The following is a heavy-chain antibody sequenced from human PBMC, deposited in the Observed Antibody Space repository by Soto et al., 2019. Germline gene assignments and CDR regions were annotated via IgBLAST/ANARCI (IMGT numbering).Heavy chain of an antibody. CDR3: ARCSPYYYYYMDV. J-gene: IGHJ6*03. CDR1: GFTFSSYG. Sequence: GGSLRLSCAASGFTFSSYGMHWVRQAPGKGLEWVAVIWYDGSNKYYADSVKGRFTISRDNSKNTLYLQMNSLRAEDTAVYYCARCSPYYYYYMDVWGKGTTVTVSS. V-gene: IGHV3-33*01. CDR2: IWYDGSNK.